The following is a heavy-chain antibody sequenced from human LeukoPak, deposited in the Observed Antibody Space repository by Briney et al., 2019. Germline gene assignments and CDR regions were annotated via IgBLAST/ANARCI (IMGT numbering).Heavy chain of an antibody. CDR1: GASISSDSNY. CDR2: IYHTGST. D-gene: IGHD3-3*02. V-gene: IGHV4-39*07. J-gene: IGHJ5*01. CDR3: ARDISISWFYS. Sequence: PSETLSLTCTVSGASISSDSNYWAWVRQPPGKGLQWIGSIYHTGSTFYNPSLKSRVSISIDSSENQFSLKLSSVTVADTALYYCARDISISWFYSWGQGALVSVSS.